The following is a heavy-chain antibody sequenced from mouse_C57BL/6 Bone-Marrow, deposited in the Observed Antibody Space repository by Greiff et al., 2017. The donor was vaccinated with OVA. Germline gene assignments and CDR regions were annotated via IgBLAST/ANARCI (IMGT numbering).Heavy chain of an antibody. V-gene: IGHV6-3*01. D-gene: IGHD3-2*02. CDR2: IRLKSDNYAT. J-gene: IGHJ2*01. Sequence: ESGGGLVQPGGSMKLSCVASGFTFSNYWMNWVRQSPEKGLEWVAQIRLKSDNYATHYAESVKGRFTISRGDSKSSVYLQMNNVRAEDTGIYYCTVRAQATYYFDYWGQGTTLTVSS. CDR3: TVRAQATYYFDY. CDR1: GFTFSNYW.